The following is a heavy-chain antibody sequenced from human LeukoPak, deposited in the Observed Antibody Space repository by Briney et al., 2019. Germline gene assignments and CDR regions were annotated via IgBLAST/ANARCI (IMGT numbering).Heavy chain of an antibody. V-gene: IGHV3-23*01. CDR1: GFTFNIYT. Sequence: GGSLRLSCAASGFTFNIYTMTWVRQAPGKGLEWVSIISDDSRYTYCADSMKGRFTISRDNSKNTLYLQMNSLRAEDTAIYYCAKSRGIYDSSGWRTFDCWGQGTLVTVSS. J-gene: IGHJ4*02. CDR3: AKSRGIYDSSGWRTFDC. D-gene: IGHD6-19*01. CDR2: ISDDSRYT.